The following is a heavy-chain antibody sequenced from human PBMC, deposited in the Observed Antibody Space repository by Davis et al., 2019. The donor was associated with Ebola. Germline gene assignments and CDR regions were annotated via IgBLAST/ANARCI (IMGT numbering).Heavy chain of an antibody. CDR3: ARDFGEGSGSYFVY. D-gene: IGHD1-26*01. CDR1: GYSFTDDG. J-gene: IGHJ4*02. V-gene: IGHV1-18*01. Sequence: ASVKVSCKASGYSFTDDGISWVRQAPGQGLEWMGWISTYNGNTNYAQKVQGRITMTTDTSTSTAYMELRSLRSEDTAVYYCARDFGEGSGSYFVYWGQGSLVTVSS. CDR2: ISTYNGNT.